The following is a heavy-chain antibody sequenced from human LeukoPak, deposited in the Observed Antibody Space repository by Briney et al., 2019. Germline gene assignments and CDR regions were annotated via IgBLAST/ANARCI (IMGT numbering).Heavy chain of an antibody. CDR3: ARAFWGSGLDY. Sequence: SETLSLTCAVYGGSFSGYYWSWIRQPPGKGLEWIGAINHRSTNYNPSLKSRVTISLDTSKNLFSLKLSSVTAADTAVYYCARAFWGSGLDYWGQGTQVTVSS. J-gene: IGHJ4*02. CDR2: INHRST. D-gene: IGHD3-16*01. V-gene: IGHV4-34*01. CDR1: GGSFSGYY.